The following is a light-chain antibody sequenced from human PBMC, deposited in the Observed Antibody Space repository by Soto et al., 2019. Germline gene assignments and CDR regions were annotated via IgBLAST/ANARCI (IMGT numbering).Light chain of an antibody. CDR1: QGISSW. CDR2: AAS. V-gene: IGKV1-39*01. J-gene: IGKJ5*01. Sequence: DIQMTQSPSSLSASVGDRVTITCRASQGISSWLAWYQQKPGKVPKHLIYAASSLQSGVPSRFSGSGSGTHFILTISSLQPEDFATYYCQQSYSTPITFGQGTRLEIK. CDR3: QQSYSTPIT.